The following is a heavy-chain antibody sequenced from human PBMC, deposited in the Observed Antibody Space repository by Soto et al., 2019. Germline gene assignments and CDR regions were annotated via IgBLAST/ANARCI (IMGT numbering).Heavy chain of an antibody. Sequence: EVQLVESGGDLVQREGSLRLSCVASGFTFSVYSMNWVRQAPGKGLEWFSYITSDTKTIKYADSVKGRFTISRDNAKXXXXXXXXXXXXXXXXXXXXXXXXXXHFDYWGQGTVVTVSS. V-gene: IGHV3-48*01. CDR2: ITSDTKTI. CDR1: GFTFSVYS. CDR3: XXXXXXHFDY. J-gene: IGHJ4*02.